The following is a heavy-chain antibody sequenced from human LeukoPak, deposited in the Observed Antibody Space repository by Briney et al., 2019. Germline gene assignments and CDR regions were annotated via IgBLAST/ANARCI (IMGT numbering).Heavy chain of an antibody. V-gene: IGHV4-61*02. D-gene: IGHD1-26*01. CDR2: IYTSGST. CDR1: GGSISSGSCY. CDR3: ARGGGGAVFDY. Sequence: SETLSLTCTVSGGSISSGSCYWSWIRQPAGKGLEWIGRIYTSGSTNYNPSLKSRVTMSVDTSKNQFSLKVRSVTAADTAVYYCARGGGGAVFDYWGQGTLVTVSS. J-gene: IGHJ4*02.